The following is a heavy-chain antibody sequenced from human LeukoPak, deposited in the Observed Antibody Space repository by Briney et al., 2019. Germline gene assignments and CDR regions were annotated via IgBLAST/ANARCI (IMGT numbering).Heavy chain of an antibody. D-gene: IGHD5-18*01. CDR2: ISYDGSNK. Sequence: PGRSLRLSSAASGFTFSSYAMHWVRQAPGKGLEWVAVISYDGSNKYYADSVKGRFTISRDNSKNTLYLQMNSLRAKDTAVYYCARDLGDGYSYGYPYWGQGTLVTVSS. CDR3: ARDLGDGYSYGYPY. V-gene: IGHV3-30*04. CDR1: GFTFSSYA. J-gene: IGHJ4*02.